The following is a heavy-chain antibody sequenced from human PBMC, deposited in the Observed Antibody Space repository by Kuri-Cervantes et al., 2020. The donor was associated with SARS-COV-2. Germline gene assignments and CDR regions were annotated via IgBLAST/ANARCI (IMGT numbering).Heavy chain of an antibody. CDR1: GFTFSSYW. CDR2: ISYDGSNK. CDR3: ARDAPSCSSTSCSQYYYYGMDV. J-gene: IGHJ6*02. Sequence: GESLKISCAASGFTFSSYWMHWVRQAPGKGLEWVAVISYDGSNKYYADSVKGRFTISRDNAKNSLYLQMNSLRDEDTAVYYCARDAPSCSSTSCSQYYYYGMDVWGQGTTVTVSS. V-gene: IGHV3-30*03. D-gene: IGHD2-2*01.